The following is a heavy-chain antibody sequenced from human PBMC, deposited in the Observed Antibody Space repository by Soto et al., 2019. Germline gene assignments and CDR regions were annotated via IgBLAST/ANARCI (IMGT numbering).Heavy chain of an antibody. CDR3: ARAPPSGWYVYYFDY. V-gene: IGHV3-48*02. Sequence: EVQLVESGGGLVQPGGSLRLSCAASGFTFSSYSMNWVRQAPGKGLEWVSYISSSSSTIYYADSVKGRFTISRDNAKNSLYLQMNSLRDEDTAVYYCARAPPSGWYVYYFDYWGQGTLVTVSS. CDR2: ISSSSSTI. D-gene: IGHD6-19*01. J-gene: IGHJ4*02. CDR1: GFTFSSYS.